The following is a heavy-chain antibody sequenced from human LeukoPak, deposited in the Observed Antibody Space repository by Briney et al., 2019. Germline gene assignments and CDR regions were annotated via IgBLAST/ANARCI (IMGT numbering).Heavy chain of an antibody. V-gene: IGHV4-59*12. CDR3: ARERPTGTGGFDY. CDR1: GGSISSYY. J-gene: IGHJ4*02. CDR2: IYYSGST. D-gene: IGHD1-1*01. Sequence: SETLSLTCTVSGGSISSYYWSWIRQPPGKGLEWIGYIYYSGSTNYNPSLKSRVTMSVDTSKNQFSLKLSSVTAADTAVYYCARERPTGTGGFDYWGQGTLVTVSS.